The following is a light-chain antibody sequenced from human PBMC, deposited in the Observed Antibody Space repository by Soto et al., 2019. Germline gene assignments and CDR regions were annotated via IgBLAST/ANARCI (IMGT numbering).Light chain of an antibody. V-gene: IGKV1-5*01. CDR1: RSVSSS. CDR3: HHYSSYSTEWT. CDR2: DAS. J-gene: IGKJ1*01. Sequence: TQSPGTLSFSPCERATLSCSSMRSVSSSYLAWYQQKPGKAPKVIIYDASRLESGVPSRFGGSGSGTEFTLTISGLQPDDFATYYCHHYSSYSTEWTFGQGTKVDIK.